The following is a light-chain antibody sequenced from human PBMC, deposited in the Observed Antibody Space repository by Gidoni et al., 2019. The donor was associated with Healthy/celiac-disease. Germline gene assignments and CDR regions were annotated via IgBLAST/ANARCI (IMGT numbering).Light chain of an antibody. CDR2: AAS. V-gene: IGKV1-39*01. Sequence: DIQMTQSQSSLSASVGDRVTITCRASQSISSYLNWYQQKPGKAPKLLIYAASSLQSGVTSRFSGSGSGTDFTLTISSLQPEDFATYYCQQSYSTPFTFGPGTKVDIK. CDR1: QSISSY. J-gene: IGKJ3*01. CDR3: QQSYSTPFT.